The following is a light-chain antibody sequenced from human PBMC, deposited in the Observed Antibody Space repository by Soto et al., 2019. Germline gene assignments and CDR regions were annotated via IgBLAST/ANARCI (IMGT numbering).Light chain of an antibody. CDR1: QSVSSSY. CDR2: GAS. J-gene: IGKJ5*01. V-gene: IGKV3-20*01. CDR3: QQFDDSVT. Sequence: EIVLTQSPGNLSLSPGERATLSCRASQSVSSSYLAWYQQKPGQAPRLLIYGASSRATGTPDRFSGSGSGTDFTLTISRLEPEDSAVYYCQQFDDSVTFGQGTRLEIK.